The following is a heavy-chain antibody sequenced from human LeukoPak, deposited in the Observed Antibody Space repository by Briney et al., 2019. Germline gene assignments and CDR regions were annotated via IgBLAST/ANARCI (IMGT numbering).Heavy chain of an antibody. CDR3: ASIPAAEGDYYYYYMDV. CDR2: IVGSGGST. V-gene: IGHV3-23*01. Sequence: GGSLRLSCAASGFSFSSYAMSWVRQAPGKGLEWVSGIVGSGGSTYYADSVKGRSTISRDNSKNTLYLQMNSLRAEDTAVYYCASIPAAEGDYYYYYMDVWGKGTTVTVSS. CDR1: GFSFSSYA. J-gene: IGHJ6*03. D-gene: IGHD2-2*01.